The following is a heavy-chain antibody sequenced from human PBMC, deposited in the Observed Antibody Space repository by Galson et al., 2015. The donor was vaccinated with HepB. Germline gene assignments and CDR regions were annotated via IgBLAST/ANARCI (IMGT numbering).Heavy chain of an antibody. V-gene: IGHV6-1*01. D-gene: IGHD3-22*01. Sequence: CAISGDSVSSSTAAWNWIRQSPSRGLEWLGRTYYRSKWYNDYAVSVKSRITINPDTSKNQFSLPLSSVTPDDTAVYYCAMDSFYDNNGYPVPRNFGVDVWGQGTTITLS. J-gene: IGHJ6*02. CDR3: AMDSFYDNNGYPVPRNFGVDV. CDR1: GDSVSSSTAA. CDR2: TYYRSKWYN.